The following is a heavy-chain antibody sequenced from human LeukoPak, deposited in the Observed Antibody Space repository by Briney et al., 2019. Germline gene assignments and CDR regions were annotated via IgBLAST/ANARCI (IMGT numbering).Heavy chain of an antibody. D-gene: IGHD3-16*01. Sequence: ASVKVSCKASGYTFTVYYMHWVRQAPGQGLEWMGWINPNSGGTNYAQKFQGRVTMTRDTSISTAYMELSRLRSDDTAVYYCARSLGGNYYYYGMDVWGQGTTVTVSS. CDR2: INPNSGGT. CDR3: ARSLGGNYYYYGMDV. V-gene: IGHV1-2*02. CDR1: GYTFTVYY. J-gene: IGHJ6*02.